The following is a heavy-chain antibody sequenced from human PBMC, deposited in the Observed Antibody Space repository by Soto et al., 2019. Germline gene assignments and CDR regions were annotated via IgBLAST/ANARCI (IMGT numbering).Heavy chain of an antibody. CDR1: GGTFSNDI. D-gene: IGHD5-12*01. V-gene: IGHV1-69*04. CDR3: VRDSPIGSAYSGYDGIDY. Sequence: SVKVSCKASGGTFSNDIITWVRQAPGQGLEWMGRIIPLLDITNYAQKFQGRVTITADKSTSTAYMELNSLRSEDTAVYYCVRDSPIGSAYSGYDGIDYWGQGTLVTVSS. J-gene: IGHJ4*02. CDR2: IIPLLDIT.